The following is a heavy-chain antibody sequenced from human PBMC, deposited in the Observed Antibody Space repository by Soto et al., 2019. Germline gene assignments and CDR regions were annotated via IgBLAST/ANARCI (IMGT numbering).Heavy chain of an antibody. Sequence: PSETLSLTCTVSGDSISSSRYYWGWVRQPPGKGLEWIGSIYYRGSTYYSPSLKSRVTISVDTSKNQFSLKLSSVTAADTAVYYCARASEPPGYFDYWGQGTLVTVSS. CDR2: IYYRGST. CDR1: GDSISSSRYY. J-gene: IGHJ4*02. V-gene: IGHV4-39*07. CDR3: ARASEPPGYFDY.